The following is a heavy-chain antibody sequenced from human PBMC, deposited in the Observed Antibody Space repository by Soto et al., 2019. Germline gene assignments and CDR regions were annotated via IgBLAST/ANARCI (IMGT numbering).Heavy chain of an antibody. D-gene: IGHD7-27*01. CDR1: GYTVTSYG. V-gene: IGHV1-3*01. J-gene: IGHJ6*02. Sequence: ASVKVSFRACGYTVTSYGIHWVRQAPGQKLEWMGWINAGNGNTKYSQKFQGRLTIAADASTSTVYMELSSLSSEDTAVYYCARGKWITADWGPTRENYYEMDVWGQGTTVTVSS. CDR2: INAGNGNT. CDR3: ARGKWITADWGPTRENYYEMDV.